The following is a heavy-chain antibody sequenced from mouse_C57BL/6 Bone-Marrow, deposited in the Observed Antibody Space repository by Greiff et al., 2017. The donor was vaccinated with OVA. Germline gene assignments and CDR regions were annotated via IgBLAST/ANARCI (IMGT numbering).Heavy chain of an antibody. J-gene: IGHJ2*01. CDR2: IYPGGGYT. V-gene: IGHV1-63*01. CDR3: ARRGIYYGPDY. CDR1: GYTFTNYW. D-gene: IGHD2-1*01. Sequence: QVQLQQSGAELVRPGTSVKMSCKASGYTFTNYWIGWAKQRPGHGLEWIGDIYPGGGYTNYNEKFKGKATLTVDKSSSTAYMQFSSLTSEDSAIYYCARRGIYYGPDYWGQGTTLTVSS.